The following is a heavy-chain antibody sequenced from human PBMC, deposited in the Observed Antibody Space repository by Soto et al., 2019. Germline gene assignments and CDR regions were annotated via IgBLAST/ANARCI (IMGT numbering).Heavy chain of an antibody. CDR2: INPSGGST. Sequence: QVQLVQSGAEVKKPGASVKVSCKASGYTFTSYYMHWVRQAPGQGLEWMGIINPSGGSTSYAQKFQGRVTMTRDASTSTVYMELSSLRFEDTAVYYCASSSPGSRTLMDIWGQGTMVTVSS. D-gene: IGHD6-13*01. CDR3: ASSSPGSRTLMDI. V-gene: IGHV1-46*03. J-gene: IGHJ3*02. CDR1: GYTFTSYY.